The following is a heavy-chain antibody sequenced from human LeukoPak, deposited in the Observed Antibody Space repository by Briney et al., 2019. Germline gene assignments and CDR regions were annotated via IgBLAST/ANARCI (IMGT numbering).Heavy chain of an antibody. D-gene: IGHD4-17*01. CDR1: GYTFTSYA. V-gene: IGHV1-3*01. Sequence: ASVKVSCEASGYTFTSYAMHWVRQAPGQRLEWMGWINAGNGNTKYSQKFQGRVTMTEDTSTDTAYMELSSLRSEDTAVYYCATRATTNNDYGDYGENNWFDPWGQGTLVTVSS. CDR2: INAGNGNT. CDR3: ATRATTNNDYGDYGENNWFDP. J-gene: IGHJ5*02.